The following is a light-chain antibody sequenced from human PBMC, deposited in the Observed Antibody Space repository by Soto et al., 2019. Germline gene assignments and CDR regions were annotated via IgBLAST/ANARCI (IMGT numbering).Light chain of an antibody. CDR2: KAS. V-gene: IGKV1-13*02. CDR3: QQFNSYPIT. J-gene: IGKJ5*01. Sequence: AIQLTQSPSSLSASVGDRVTITCRASQDISSYLAWYQQKPGKAPKLLIYKASSLQSGVPSRFSGSGSGTEFTLTIAGLQPDDFATYYCQQFNSYPITFGQGTRLEIK. CDR1: QDISSY.